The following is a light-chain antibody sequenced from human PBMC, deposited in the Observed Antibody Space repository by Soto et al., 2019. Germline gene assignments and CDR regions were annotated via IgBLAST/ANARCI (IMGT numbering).Light chain of an antibody. CDR1: QSVSSNY. V-gene: IGKV3-20*01. J-gene: IGKJ2*01. CDR3: QHYGRSAYT. CDR2: GAS. Sequence: EIVLTQSPGTLSLSPGERATLSCRASQSVSSNYLAWYQQKPGQAPRLLIYGASSRTTGIPDRFSGSGFGTDFPITIGRLEPEDFAVYYCQHYGRSAYTFGQGTTLEI.